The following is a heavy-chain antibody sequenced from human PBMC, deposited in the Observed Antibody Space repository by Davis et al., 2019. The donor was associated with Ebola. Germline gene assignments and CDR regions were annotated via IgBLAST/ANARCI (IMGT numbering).Heavy chain of an antibody. D-gene: IGHD4-17*01. V-gene: IGHV3-9*01. CDR1: GFTFDDYA. J-gene: IGHJ4*02. CDR3: ARETAYGFDY. CDR2: ISWNSGSI. Sequence: SLKISCAASGFTFDDYAMHWVRQAPGKGLEWVSGISWNSGSIGYADSVKGRFTISRDNAKNSLYLQMNSLRAEDTAVYYCARETAYGFDYWGQGTLVTVSS.